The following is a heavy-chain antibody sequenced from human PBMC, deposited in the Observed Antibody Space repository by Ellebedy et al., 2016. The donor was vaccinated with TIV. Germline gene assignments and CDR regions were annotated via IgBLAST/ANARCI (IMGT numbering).Heavy chain of an antibody. D-gene: IGHD6-19*01. CDR3: ARGLKQWLDRNDAFDI. CDR1: GFSLSSYT. Sequence: GESLKISCAASGFSLSSYTMNWVRQAPGKGLEWVSFIRPTSTYTFYADSVKGRFTISRDNAKNSLLLQINSLRAEDTAVYYCARGLKQWLDRNDAFDIWGHGTMVTVTS. J-gene: IGHJ3*02. CDR2: IRPTSTYT. V-gene: IGHV3-21*01.